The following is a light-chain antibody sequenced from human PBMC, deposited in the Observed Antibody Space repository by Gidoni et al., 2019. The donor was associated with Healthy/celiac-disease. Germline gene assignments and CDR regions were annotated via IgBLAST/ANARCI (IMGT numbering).Light chain of an antibody. CDR1: QSVSSSY. CDR3: QQYGSSPPWDT. Sequence: EIVLTQSPGTLSLSPGERATISCRASQSVSSSYLAWYQQKPGQAPRLLIYGASSRATGIPDRFSGSGSGTDFTLTISRLEPEDFAVYYCQQYGSSPPWDTFGQGTKLEIK. CDR2: GAS. V-gene: IGKV3-20*01. J-gene: IGKJ2*01.